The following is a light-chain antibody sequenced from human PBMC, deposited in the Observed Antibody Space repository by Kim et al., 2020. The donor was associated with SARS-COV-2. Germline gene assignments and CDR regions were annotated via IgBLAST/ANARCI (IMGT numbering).Light chain of an antibody. V-gene: IGKV3-20*01. CDR1: RTLSSSF. CDR3: QQYNTPPWT. Sequence: EIVLTQSPGTLSLSPGERATISCRASRTLSSSFLAWYQQKPGQTPRLLIYGASARATGIPDRFSGTGSGTDFTLTISRLEPEDFAVYYCQQYNTPPWTFGQGTKVDIK. J-gene: IGKJ1*01. CDR2: GAS.